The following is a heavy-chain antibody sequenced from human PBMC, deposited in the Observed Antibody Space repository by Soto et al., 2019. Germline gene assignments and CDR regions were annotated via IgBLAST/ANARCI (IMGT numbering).Heavy chain of an antibody. J-gene: IGHJ6*01. V-gene: IGHV3-23*01. D-gene: IGHD3-3*01. CDR1: GFTFSSYA. Sequence: GGSLRLSGAASGFTFSSYAMSWVRQAPGKGLEWVSAISGSGGSTYYADSVKGRFTISRDNSKNTLYLQMNSLRAEDTAVYYCAKGGSHDCWSRYTYYYSGIDVCGHGTTVTV. CDR3: AKGGSHDCWSRYTYYYSGIDV. CDR2: ISGSGGST.